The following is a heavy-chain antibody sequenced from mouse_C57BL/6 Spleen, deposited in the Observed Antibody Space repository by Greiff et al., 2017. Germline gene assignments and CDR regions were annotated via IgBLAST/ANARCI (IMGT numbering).Heavy chain of an antibody. V-gene: IGHV10-1*01. CDR3: VRHERRLDY. Sequence: EVKLVESGGGLVQPKGSLKLSCAASGFSFNTYAMNWVRQAPGKGLEWVARIRSKSNNYATYYADSVKDRFTISRDDSESMLYLQMNNLKTEDTAMYYCVRHERRLDYWGQGTSVTVSS. J-gene: IGHJ4*01. D-gene: IGHD1-2*01. CDR1: GFSFNTYA. CDR2: IRSKSNNYAT.